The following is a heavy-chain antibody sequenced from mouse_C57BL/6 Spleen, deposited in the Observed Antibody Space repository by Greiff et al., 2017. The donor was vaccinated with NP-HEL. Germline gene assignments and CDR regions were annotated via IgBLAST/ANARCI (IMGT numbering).Heavy chain of an antibody. CDR1: GYTFTDYY. J-gene: IGHJ3*01. CDR2: INPNNGGT. D-gene: IGHD4-1*01. CDR3: ARDGELARFAY. Sequence: EVQLQQSGPELVKPGASVKISCKASGYTFTDYYMNWVKQSHGKSLEWIGDINPNNGGTSYNQKFKGKATLTVDKSSSTAYMELRSLTSEDSAVDYCARDGELARFAYWGQGTLVTVSA. V-gene: IGHV1-26*01.